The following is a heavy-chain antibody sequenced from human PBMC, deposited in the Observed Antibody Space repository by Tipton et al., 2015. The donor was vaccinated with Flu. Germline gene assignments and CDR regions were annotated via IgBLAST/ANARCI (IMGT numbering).Heavy chain of an antibody. CDR3: ASHGLAVAGPSPFDY. Sequence: GLVKPSETLSLTCSVSGGSIGTDFWSWIRQPPGKGLEWIGSVYYSGSTYYNPSLKSRVTISLDTSKNHFSLKLTSVTAADTAVYYCASHGLAVAGPSPFDYWGQGTLVTVSS. CDR1: GGSIGTDF. J-gene: IGHJ4*02. CDR2: VYYSGST. D-gene: IGHD6-19*01. V-gene: IGHV4-39*02.